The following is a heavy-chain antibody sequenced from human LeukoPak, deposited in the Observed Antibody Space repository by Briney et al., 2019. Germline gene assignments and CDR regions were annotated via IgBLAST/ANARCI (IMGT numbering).Heavy chain of an antibody. Sequence: SETLSLTCTVSGGSITTYYWSWIRQPPGKGLEWIGQIHSSGSANYNPSLKSRVAMSLDASKNQFSLKVSSVTAADTAIYSCARDILDVGATHYFDYWGQGSLVTVSS. V-gene: IGHV4-59*01. J-gene: IGHJ4*02. CDR2: IHSSGSA. D-gene: IGHD1-26*01. CDR3: ARDILDVGATHYFDY. CDR1: GGSITTYY.